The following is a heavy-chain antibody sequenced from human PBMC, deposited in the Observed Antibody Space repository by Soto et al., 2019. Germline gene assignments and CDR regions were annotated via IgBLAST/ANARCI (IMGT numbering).Heavy chain of an antibody. CDR1: GFTFSSYG. CDR3: AKDRGDGYHYPYYYGMDV. CDR2: ISYDGSNK. Sequence: VGSLRLSGAASGFTFSSYGMHWVRQAPGKGLEWVAVISYDGSNKYYADSVKGRFTISRDNSKNTLYLQMNSLRAEDTAVYYCAKDRGDGYHYPYYYGMDVWGQGTTVTVSS. V-gene: IGHV3-30*18. J-gene: IGHJ6*02. D-gene: IGHD5-12*01.